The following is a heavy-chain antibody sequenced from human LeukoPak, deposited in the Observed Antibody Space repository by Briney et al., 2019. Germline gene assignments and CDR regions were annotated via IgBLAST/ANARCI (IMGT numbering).Heavy chain of an antibody. D-gene: IGHD5-12*01. CDR3: ATVTDIVATRGGMDV. Sequence: ASVKVSCKVSGYTLTELSMHWVRQAPGKGLEWMGGFDPEDGETIYAQKFQGRVTMTEDTSTDTAYMELSSLRSEDTAVYYCATVTDIVATRGGMDVWGKGTTVTVPS. CDR2: FDPEDGET. V-gene: IGHV1-24*01. CDR1: GYTLTELS. J-gene: IGHJ6*03.